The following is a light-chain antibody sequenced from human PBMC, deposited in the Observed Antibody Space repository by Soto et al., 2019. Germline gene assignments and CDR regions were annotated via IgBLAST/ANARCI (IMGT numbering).Light chain of an antibody. CDR3: QKYNSAPQT. CDR1: QGISNF. CDR2: AAS. J-gene: IGKJ1*01. V-gene: IGKV1-27*01. Sequence: DIQMTQSPSSLSASVGDRVTITRRASQGISNFFAWYQQKPGKGPELLIYAASTLQSGVPSRFSGSGFGTDFTLTISSLQPEDVATYYCQKYNSAPQTFGQGTKVQIK.